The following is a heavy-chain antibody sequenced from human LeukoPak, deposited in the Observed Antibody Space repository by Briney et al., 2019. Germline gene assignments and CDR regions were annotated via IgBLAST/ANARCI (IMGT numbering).Heavy chain of an antibody. Sequence: AASVKVSCKASGYTFTSYDINWVRQATGQGLEWMGWMNPNSGNTGYAQKFQGRVTMTRNTSISTAYMELSSLRSEDTAVYYCARGLVVAGTARDYWGQGTLVTVSS. CDR2: MNPNSGNT. J-gene: IGHJ4*02. D-gene: IGHD6-19*01. CDR3: ARGLVVAGTARDY. V-gene: IGHV1-8*01. CDR1: GYTFTSYD.